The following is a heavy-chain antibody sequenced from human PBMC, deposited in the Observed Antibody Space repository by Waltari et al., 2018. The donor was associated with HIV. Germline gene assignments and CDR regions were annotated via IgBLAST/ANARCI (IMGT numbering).Heavy chain of an antibody. Sequence: QVRLQESGPGLQKPSQTLSLTCPVSGGSISSDAYYWSWIRQHPGKGLEWIGYIHYSGSTYYKPSLKSRLSISVDTSNNQFSLRLSSVTAADTAVYYCAIADYSNYGYYGMDVWGPGTTVTVSS. CDR3: AIADYSNYGYYGMDV. CDR2: IHYSGST. D-gene: IGHD4-4*01. CDR1: GGSISSDAYY. V-gene: IGHV4-31*04. J-gene: IGHJ6*02.